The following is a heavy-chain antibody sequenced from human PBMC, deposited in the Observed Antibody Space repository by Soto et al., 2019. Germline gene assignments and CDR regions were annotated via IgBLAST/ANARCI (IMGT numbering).Heavy chain of an antibody. D-gene: IGHD6-13*01. CDR1: GYSFTSYW. CDR2: IYPGDSDT. CDR3: ARTSAAGKYYYGMDV. Sequence: LGESLKISCKGSGYSFTSYWIGWVRQMPGKGQEWMGIIYPGDSDTRYSTSFQGQVTISADKSISTAYLQWSSLKASDTAMYYCARTSAAGKYYYGMDVWGQGTTVTVS. J-gene: IGHJ6*02. V-gene: IGHV5-51*01.